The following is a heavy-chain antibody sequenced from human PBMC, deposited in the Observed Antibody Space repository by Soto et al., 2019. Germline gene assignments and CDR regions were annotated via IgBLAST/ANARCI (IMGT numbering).Heavy chain of an antibody. J-gene: IGHJ4*02. CDR2: ISSNGHAT. D-gene: IGHD4-4*01. V-gene: IGHV3-64D*06. CDR3: AASMTAVFSSYTK. Sequence: PGGSLRLSCSASGLTFSNYAMHWVRQAPGEGMEYVEAISSNGHATFYAHAVQGRFTISRDNYKNMLYLQMISVRPEDTAFYYCAASMTAVFSSYTKWGQGTMVTVSS. CDR1: GLTFSNYA.